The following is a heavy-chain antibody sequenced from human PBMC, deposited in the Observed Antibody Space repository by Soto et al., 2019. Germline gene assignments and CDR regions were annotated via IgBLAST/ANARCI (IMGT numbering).Heavy chain of an antibody. D-gene: IGHD3-22*01. J-gene: IGHJ1*01. CDR1: GFTFSSYV. V-gene: IGHV3-30-3*01. CDR2: ISKDGNNK. Sequence: QVQLVESGGAVVQPGRSLSLSCAASGFTFSSYVMHWVRQAPGKGLEWVAGISKDGNNKHYSDSVKDRFTISRDNSKSTLNLQMNNLRGEDTAVYHCAREDASSGYAGTFHHWGQGTLVTVVS. CDR3: AREDASSGYAGTFHH.